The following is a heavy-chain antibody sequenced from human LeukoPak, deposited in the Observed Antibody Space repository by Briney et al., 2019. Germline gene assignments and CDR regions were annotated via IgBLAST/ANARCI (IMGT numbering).Heavy chain of an antibody. Sequence: ASVKVSCKASGYTFTSYGISWVRQAPGQGLEWMGWISAYNGNTNYAQKLQGRVTMTTDTSTSTAYMELRSLRSDDTAVYYCVRDIALIAAAGYYFDYWGQGTLVTVSS. J-gene: IGHJ4*02. D-gene: IGHD6-13*01. CDR2: ISAYNGNT. CDR1: GYTFTSYG. CDR3: VRDIALIAAAGYYFDY. V-gene: IGHV1-18*01.